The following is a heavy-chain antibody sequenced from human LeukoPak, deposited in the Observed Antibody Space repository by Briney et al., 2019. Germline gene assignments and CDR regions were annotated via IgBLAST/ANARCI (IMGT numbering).Heavy chain of an antibody. J-gene: IGHJ3*02. D-gene: IGHD5-12*01. CDR2: INPSGGST. CDR3: ANQEWLRFNLNAFDI. Sequence: ASVKVFCKASGYTLTSYYMHWVRQAPGQGLEWMGIINPSGGSTNYAQKFQGRVTMTRDMSTRTVYMELSSLRFEDTAVYYCANQEWLRFNLNAFDIWGQGTMVTVSS. V-gene: IGHV1-46*01. CDR1: GYTLTSYY.